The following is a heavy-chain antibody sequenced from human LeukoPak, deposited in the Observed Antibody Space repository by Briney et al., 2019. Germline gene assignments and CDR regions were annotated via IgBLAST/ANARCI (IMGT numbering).Heavy chain of an antibody. D-gene: IGHD2-2*01. CDR3: TTYIVVVPAAITEYC. J-gene: IGHJ4*02. Sequence: PGGSLRLLCAASGFTFSNAWMSWLPQARGKGLEWVGRIKSKTDGRTTDYAEPLKGRFTISRDDSKNTLYLQMNSLKTEDTAVYYCTTYIVVVPAAITEYCWGQGTRVTVSS. CDR1: GFTFSNAW. V-gene: IGHV3-15*01. CDR2: IKSKTDGRTT.